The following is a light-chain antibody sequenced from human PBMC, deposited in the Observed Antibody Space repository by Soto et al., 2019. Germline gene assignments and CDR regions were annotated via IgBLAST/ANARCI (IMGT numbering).Light chain of an antibody. V-gene: IGLV8-61*01. CDR2: STN. Sequence: QTVVTQEQSFSVSPGGTVTLTCGLSSGSVSTNYYPSWYQQTPGQAPRTLIYSTNTRSSGVPDRFSGSILGNKAALTITGAQADDESDYSCVLYMGSGIWVFGGGTKLTVL. CDR1: SGSVSTNYY. J-gene: IGLJ3*02. CDR3: VLYMGSGIWV.